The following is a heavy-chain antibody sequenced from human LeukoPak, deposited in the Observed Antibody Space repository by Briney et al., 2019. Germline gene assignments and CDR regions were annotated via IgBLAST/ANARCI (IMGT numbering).Heavy chain of an antibody. D-gene: IGHD6-6*01. V-gene: IGHV3-33*01. J-gene: IGHJ4*02. Sequence: PGGSLRLSCAASGFTLRTYGMHWVRQAPGKGLEWVAVTWYDGSNEYYEDSVKGRFTISRDNSKNTLYLQMNSLRDEDTAVYYCARMYSSSSQCFDYWGQGTLVTVSS. CDR3: ARMYSSSSQCFDY. CDR2: TWYDGSNE. CDR1: GFTLRTYG.